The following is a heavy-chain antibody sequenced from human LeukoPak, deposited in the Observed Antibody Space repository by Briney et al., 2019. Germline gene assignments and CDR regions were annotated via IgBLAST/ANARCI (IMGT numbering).Heavy chain of an antibody. Sequence: GGSLRLSCAASGFTFSSYGMHWVRQDPGKGLEWVAVISYDGSNKYYADSVKGRFTISRDNSKNTLYLQMNSLRAEDTAVYYCAKEGWGHCTNGVCYKHGSSAFDYWGQGTLVTVSS. D-gene: IGHD2-8*01. CDR1: GFTFSSYG. CDR3: AKEGWGHCTNGVCYKHGSSAFDY. CDR2: ISYDGSNK. V-gene: IGHV3-30*18. J-gene: IGHJ4*02.